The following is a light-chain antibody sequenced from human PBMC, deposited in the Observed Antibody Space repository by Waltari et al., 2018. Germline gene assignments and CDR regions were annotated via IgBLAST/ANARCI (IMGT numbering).Light chain of an antibody. CDR2: GNT. Sequence: QSVLTQPPSASGTTGQRVTIPCSGSSSDIGDNYVYWYKQLPGTAPKLLIYGNTQRPSGVPDRFSGSKSGTSASLAISDLRSEDEADYYCAAWDDNLLYVFGTGTKVTVL. CDR3: AAWDDNLLYV. V-gene: IGLV1-47*01. J-gene: IGLJ1*01. CDR1: SSDIGDNY.